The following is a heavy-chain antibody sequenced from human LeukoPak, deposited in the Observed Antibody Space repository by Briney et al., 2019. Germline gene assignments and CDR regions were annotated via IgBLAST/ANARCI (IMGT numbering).Heavy chain of an antibody. V-gene: IGHV3-48*03. CDR3: AELGITMIGGV. Sequence: GGSLRLSCAASGFTFSSYEMNWVRQAPGKGLEWVSYISGSGSTIYYADSVKGRFTISRDNAKNSLYLQMNSLRADDTAVYYCAELGITMIGGVWGKGTTVTISS. CDR1: GFTFSSYE. CDR2: ISGSGSTI. D-gene: IGHD3-10*02. J-gene: IGHJ6*04.